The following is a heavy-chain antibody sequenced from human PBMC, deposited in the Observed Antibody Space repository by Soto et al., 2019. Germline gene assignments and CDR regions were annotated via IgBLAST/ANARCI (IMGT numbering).Heavy chain of an antibody. V-gene: IGHV3-21*01. CDR3: ARCRGEVRAIMYYYCYGMDV. CDR1: GFTFSSYW. J-gene: IGHJ6*02. Sequence: GSLRLSCAASGFTFSSYWMNWVRQAPGKGLEWVSSISSSSSYIYYADSVKGRFTISRDNAKNSLYLQMNSLRAEDTAVYYCARCRGEVRAIMYYYCYGMDVWGQGTKVTVSS. D-gene: IGHD3-10*01. CDR2: ISSSSSYI.